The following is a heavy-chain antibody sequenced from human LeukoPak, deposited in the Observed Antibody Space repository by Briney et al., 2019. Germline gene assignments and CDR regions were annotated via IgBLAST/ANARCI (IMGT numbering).Heavy chain of an antibody. CDR1: GYSFTSQW. Sequence: GESLRISCKGSGYSFTSQWISWVRQMPGKGLEWMGRIDPRDSYTNYSPSFQGHVTISADKSISTAYLQWTSLQASDTAMYYCARHREMASITSLDYWGQGTLVTVSS. J-gene: IGHJ4*02. CDR2: IDPRDSYT. CDR3: ARHREMASITSLDY. V-gene: IGHV5-10-1*01. D-gene: IGHD5-24*01.